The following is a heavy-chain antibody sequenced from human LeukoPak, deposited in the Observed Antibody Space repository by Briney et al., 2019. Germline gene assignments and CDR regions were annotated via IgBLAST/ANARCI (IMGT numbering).Heavy chain of an antibody. CDR3: VRISSVTQTSYGHFDY. D-gene: IGHD3-16*01. V-gene: IGHV3-23*01. Sequence: PGGSLRLSCAASGFTFSSYAMSWVRQAPGKGLEWVSAISGSGGSTYYADSVKGRFTISRDNSQNTVSLQMISLRAEDTAVYYCVRISSVTQTSYGHFDYWGQGTLVTVSS. J-gene: IGHJ4*02. CDR1: GFTFSSYA. CDR2: ISGSGGST.